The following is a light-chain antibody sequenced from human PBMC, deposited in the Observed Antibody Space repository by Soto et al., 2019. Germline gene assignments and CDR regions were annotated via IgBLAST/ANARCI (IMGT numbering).Light chain of an antibody. V-gene: IGLV2-14*01. CDR2: DVN. J-gene: IGLJ2*01. CDR1: SSDVGGYNY. CDR3: SSYTSSNTLV. Sequence: QSALTQPASVSGSPGPSITISCTGTSSDVGGYNYVSWYHQEPGKAPKRVIYDVNNRPSGVSNRLSGSKSGNTASLTISGLQAEEEADYYCSSYTSSNTLVFGGGTKLTV.